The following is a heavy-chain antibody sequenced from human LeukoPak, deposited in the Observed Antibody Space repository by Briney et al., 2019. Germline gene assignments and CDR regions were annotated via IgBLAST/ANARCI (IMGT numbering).Heavy chain of an antibody. Sequence: GAAVKVSCKASGYRFTRYYIHWVRQAPGQGLEWMAWINYNSGGTNYAQNFQGRVTVNRDTTVSTAYMEVSRPRSDDTAVYYCAGDRRGYYDSGSYYPLIWGQGTLVTVSS. CDR1: GYRFTRYY. J-gene: IGHJ4*02. D-gene: IGHD3-10*01. V-gene: IGHV1-2*02. CDR2: INYNSGGT. CDR3: AGDRRGYYDSGSYYPLI.